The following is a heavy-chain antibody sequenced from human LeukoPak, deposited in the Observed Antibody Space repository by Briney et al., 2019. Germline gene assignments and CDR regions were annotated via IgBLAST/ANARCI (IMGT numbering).Heavy chain of an antibody. CDR1: GFTFSNYW. J-gene: IGHJ3*01. V-gene: IGHV3-7*04. CDR2: IKEDGSEK. CDR3: AREGLWVGLDSGKTRQAYWES. Sequence: GGSLRLSCAASGFTFSNYWMSWVRQAPGKGLKWVANIKEDGSEKYYAGSVKGRFTISRDNAKNSLNLQMNSLRAEDTAVYYCAREGLWVGLDSGKTRQAYWESWGQGTMVTVSS. D-gene: IGHD2-21*01.